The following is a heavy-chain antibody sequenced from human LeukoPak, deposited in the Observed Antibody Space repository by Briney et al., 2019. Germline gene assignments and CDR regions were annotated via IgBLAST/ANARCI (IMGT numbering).Heavy chain of an antibody. CDR2: ISWNSYNI. CDR1: GFTFDDYA. D-gene: IGHD5-18*01. Sequence: PGRSLRLSCAASGFTFDDYAMHWVRQAPGKGPEWVSGISWNSYNIGYADSVKGRFTISRDNAKNSLYLLMDSLRPEDTALYYCAKGGDTAMVTTFYFDYWGQGTLVTVSS. CDR3: AKGGDTAMVTTFYFDY. J-gene: IGHJ4*02. V-gene: IGHV3-9*01.